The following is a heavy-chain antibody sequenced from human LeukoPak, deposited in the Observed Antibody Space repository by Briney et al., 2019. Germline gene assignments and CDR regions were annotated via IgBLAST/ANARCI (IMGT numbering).Heavy chain of an antibody. V-gene: IGHV3-30-3*01. CDR2: ISYGASNK. CDR1: GLTFSGYA. Sequence: GGSLRLSCAASGLTFSGYAVYWVRQAPGKGLEWVTVISYGASNKYYADSVKGRFTISRDNSKNTLYLQMNSLRTEDTAVYYCARDLMNWGQGTLVTVSS. CDR3: ARDLMN. J-gene: IGHJ4*02. D-gene: IGHD3-16*01.